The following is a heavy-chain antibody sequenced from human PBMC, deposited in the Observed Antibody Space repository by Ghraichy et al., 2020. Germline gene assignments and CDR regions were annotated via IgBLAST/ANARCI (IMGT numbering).Heavy chain of an antibody. CDR3: ARDRSWLAPPYFDY. J-gene: IGHJ4*02. CDR2: IIPIFGTA. V-gene: IGHV1-69*13. CDR1: GGTFSSYA. D-gene: IGHD6-13*01. Sequence: SVKVSCKASGGTFSSYAISWVRQAPGQGLEWMGGIIPIFGTANYAQKFQGRVTITADESTSTAYMELSSLRSEDTAVYYCARDRSWLAPPYFDYWGQGTLVTVSS.